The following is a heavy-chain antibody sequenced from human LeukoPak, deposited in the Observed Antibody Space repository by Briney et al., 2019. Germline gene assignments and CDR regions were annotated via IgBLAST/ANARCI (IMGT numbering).Heavy chain of an antibody. CDR3: ARSNYGPNYLDY. D-gene: IGHD3-10*01. Sequence: NPGGSLRLSCAASGFTFSSFTMNWVRQAPGKGLEWVSSISSTSSDIYYADPVKGRFTISRDNAKNSLYLQLNGLRADDTAVYYCARSNYGPNYLDYWGQGTLVTVSS. CDR2: ISSTSSDI. J-gene: IGHJ4*02. V-gene: IGHV3-21*01. CDR1: GFTFSSFT.